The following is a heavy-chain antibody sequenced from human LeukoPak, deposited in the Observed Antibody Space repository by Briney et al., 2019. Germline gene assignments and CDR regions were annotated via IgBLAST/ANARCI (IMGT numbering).Heavy chain of an antibody. V-gene: IGHV3-23*01. Sequence: HPGGSLRLSRAASGFTFSSSDMSWVRQAPGKGLEWVSGISASGSGAYYADSVKGRFTISRDNSKNTLYLQMNSLRDEDTAVYFCAKRVVGYGGTYDIWGQGTMVTVSS. J-gene: IGHJ3*02. D-gene: IGHD3-16*01. CDR3: AKRVVGYGGTYDI. CDR2: ISASGSGA. CDR1: GFTFSSSD.